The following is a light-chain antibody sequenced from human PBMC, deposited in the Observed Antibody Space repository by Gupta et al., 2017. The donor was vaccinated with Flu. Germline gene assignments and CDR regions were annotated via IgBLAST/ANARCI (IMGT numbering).Light chain of an antibody. J-gene: IGLJ3*02. CDR3: YSKDSSGNQRV. Sequence: SYELTQPPSVSVSPGQTARITCSGDALPREYAYWYQQKSGQAPVLVIYEDKKRPSGIPERFSGSSSGTMATLTISGAQVEDEADYYCYSKDSSGNQRVFGGGTKLTVL. CDR1: ALPREY. V-gene: IGLV3-10*01. CDR2: EDK.